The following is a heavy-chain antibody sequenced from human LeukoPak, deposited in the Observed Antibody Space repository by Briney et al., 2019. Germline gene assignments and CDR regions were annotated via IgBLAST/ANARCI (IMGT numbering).Heavy chain of an antibody. V-gene: IGHV5-51*01. CDR1: GYSFTSYW. CDR2: IYPGDSDT. CDR3: AIVPAAVARGNWFDP. D-gene: IGHD2-2*01. J-gene: IGHJ5*02. Sequence: ESLKISCKGSGYSFTSYWIGWVRQMPGKGLEWMGIIYPGDSDTRYSPSFQGQVTISADKSISTAYLQWSSLKASDTAMYYCAIVPAAVARGNWFDPWGQGTLVTVSS.